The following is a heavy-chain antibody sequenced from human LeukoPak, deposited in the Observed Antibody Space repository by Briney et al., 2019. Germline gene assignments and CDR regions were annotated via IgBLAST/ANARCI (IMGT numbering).Heavy chain of an antibody. CDR3: ARDLRTYMGINWFDP. V-gene: IGHV6-1*01. CDR1: GDSFSSSTAA. CDR2: TYFRSKWFY. Sequence: SQTLSLTCAISGDSFSSSTAAWNWIRQSPSRGLEWLGRTYFRSKWFYDYAVFIKSRITINPDTSKNQFSLQLNSVTPEDTAIYYCARDLRTYMGINWFDPWGQGTLVTVSS. J-gene: IGHJ5*02. D-gene: IGHD4-17*01.